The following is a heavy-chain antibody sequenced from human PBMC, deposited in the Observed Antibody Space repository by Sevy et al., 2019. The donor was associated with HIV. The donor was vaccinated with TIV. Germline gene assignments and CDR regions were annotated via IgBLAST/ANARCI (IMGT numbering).Heavy chain of an antibody. D-gene: IGHD3-22*01. CDR2: IKQDGSDE. V-gene: IGHV3-7*01. Sequence: GGSLRLSCVASGFTFSSYWMSWVRQAPGKGLEWVANIKQDGSDEYYVDSLKGRFTIATDKARNSLYLQMNSLRGEDTAVFYCARDFGRSGYYNSRYGMDVWGQGTTVTVSS. CDR3: ARDFGRSGYYNSRYGMDV. J-gene: IGHJ6*02. CDR1: GFTFSSYW.